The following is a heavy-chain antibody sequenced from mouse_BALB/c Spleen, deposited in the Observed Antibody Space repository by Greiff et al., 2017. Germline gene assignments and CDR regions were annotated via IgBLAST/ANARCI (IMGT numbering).Heavy chain of an antibody. D-gene: IGHD1-1*01. CDR3: ARGGDGIDY. CDR2: ISYSGST. V-gene: IGHV3-2*02. CDR1: GYSITSDYA. Sequence: EVKLMESGPGLVKPSQSLSLTCTVTGYSITSDYAWNWIRQFPGNKLEWMGYISYSGSTSYNPSLKSRISITRDTSKNQFFLQLNSVTTEDTATYYCARGGDGIDYWGQGTTLTVPS. J-gene: IGHJ2*01.